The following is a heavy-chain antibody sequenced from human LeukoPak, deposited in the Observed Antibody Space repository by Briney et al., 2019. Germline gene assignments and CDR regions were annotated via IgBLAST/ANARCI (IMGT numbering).Heavy chain of an antibody. CDR1: GYTFTGYH. J-gene: IGHJ4*02. CDR3: AKDHSSSWYDGNFFDY. CDR2: INPNSGAT. Sequence: DSVKVSCKTSGYTFTGYHAHWVRQAPGQGLEWMGWINPNSGATNYAQKFQGRVTMTRDTSISTAYMELSRLTSDDTAIYYCAKDHSSSWYDGNFFDYWGQGTPVTVSS. D-gene: IGHD6-13*01. V-gene: IGHV1-2*02.